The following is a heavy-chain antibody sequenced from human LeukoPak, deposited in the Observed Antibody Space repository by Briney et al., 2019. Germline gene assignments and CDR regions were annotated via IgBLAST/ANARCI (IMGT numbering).Heavy chain of an antibody. D-gene: IGHD2-2*01. J-gene: IGHJ3*02. CDR2: INHSGST. CDR1: GGSFSGYY. Sequence: PSETLSLTCAVYGGSFSGYYWGWIRQPPGKGLECIGEINHSGSTNYNPSLKSRVTISVDTSKNQFSLKLSSVTAADTAVYYCASHYCSSTSCYPRAFDIWGQGTMVTVSS. V-gene: IGHV4-34*01. CDR3: ASHYCSSTSCYPRAFDI.